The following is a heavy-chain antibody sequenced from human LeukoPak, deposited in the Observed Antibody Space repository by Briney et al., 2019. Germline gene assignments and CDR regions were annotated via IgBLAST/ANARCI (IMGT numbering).Heavy chain of an antibody. D-gene: IGHD2-15*01. J-gene: IGHJ4*02. CDR3: ARLVLAGYFDY. CDR1: GGSISSSCYY. CDR2: IYYSGST. Sequence: SETLSLTCTVSGGSISSSCYYWGWIRQPPGKGLEWIGSIYYSGSTYYNPSLKSRVTISVDTSKNQFSLKLSSVTAADTAVYYCARLVLAGYFDYWGQGTLVTVSS. V-gene: IGHV4-39*01.